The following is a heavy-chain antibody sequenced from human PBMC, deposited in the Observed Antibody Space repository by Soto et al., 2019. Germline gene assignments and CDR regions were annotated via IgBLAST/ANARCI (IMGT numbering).Heavy chain of an antibody. CDR3: ASGSYLVMGLLYPFFDY. CDR2: IYYSGST. J-gene: IGHJ4*02. CDR1: GGSISSYY. Sequence: SETLSLTCTVSGGSISSYYWSWIRQPPGKGLEWIGYIYYSGSTNYNPSLKSRVTISVDTSKNQFSLKLSSVTAADTAVYYCASGSYLVMGLLYPFFDYWGQGTLVTVSS. V-gene: IGHV4-59*01. D-gene: IGHD3-10*01.